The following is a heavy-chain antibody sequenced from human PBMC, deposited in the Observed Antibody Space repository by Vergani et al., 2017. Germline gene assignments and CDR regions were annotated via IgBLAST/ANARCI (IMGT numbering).Heavy chain of an antibody. J-gene: IGHJ4*02. CDR1: GYSFTNYW. Sequence: EVQLVQSGAEVKKPGESMNISCQISGYSFTNYWIGWVRQMPGKGLEWMGIIHPTDSDTRYSPSFQGQVTISVDKSISTAYLQRSRLRASDSAMYYCARLXGRGSSGSKYFGYWGQGNLVTVSS. D-gene: IGHD1-26*01. CDR2: IHPTDSDT. V-gene: IGHV5-51*01. CDR3: ARLXGRGSSGSKYFGY.